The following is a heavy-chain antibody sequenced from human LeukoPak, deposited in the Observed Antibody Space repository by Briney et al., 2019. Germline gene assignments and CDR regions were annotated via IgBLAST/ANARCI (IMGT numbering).Heavy chain of an antibody. Sequence: SVKVSCKASGGTFSSYAISWVRQAPGQGLEWMGGIIPIFGTANYAQKFQGRVTITADESTSTAYMELSSLSSEDTAVYYCARGAVGGYCSSTSCLPLRWGQGTLVTVSS. V-gene: IGHV1-69*01. CDR3: ARGAVGGYCSSTSCLPLR. CDR2: IIPIFGTA. D-gene: IGHD2-2*03. J-gene: IGHJ4*02. CDR1: GGTFSSYA.